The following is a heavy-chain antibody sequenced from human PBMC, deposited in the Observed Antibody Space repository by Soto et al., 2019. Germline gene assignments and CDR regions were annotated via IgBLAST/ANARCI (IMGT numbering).Heavy chain of an antibody. J-gene: IGHJ5*02. Sequence: GGSLRLSCAASGFTFSSYGMHWVRQAPGKGLEWVAVISYDGSNKYYADSVKGRFTISRDNSKNTLYLQMNSLRAEDTAVYYCAKTLTLSGPGGFDPWGQGTLVTVSS. CDR2: ISYDGSNK. D-gene: IGHD3-10*01. V-gene: IGHV3-30*18. CDR1: GFTFSSYG. CDR3: AKTLTLSGPGGFDP.